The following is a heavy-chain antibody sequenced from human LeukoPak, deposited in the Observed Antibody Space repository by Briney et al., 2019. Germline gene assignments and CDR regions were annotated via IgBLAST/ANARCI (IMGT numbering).Heavy chain of an antibody. CDR1: GDSIRSYY. Sequence: PSETLSLTCTVSGDSIRSYYWSWIRQPPGKGLEWIWYVFYSGSTNYNPSLKSRVTTSVDTSKNQFSLKLSSVTAADTAVYYCARDLRSSSWSYYFDNWGQGTLVTVSS. V-gene: IGHV4-59*01. CDR2: VFYSGST. D-gene: IGHD6-13*01. CDR3: ARDLRSSSWSYYFDN. J-gene: IGHJ4*02.